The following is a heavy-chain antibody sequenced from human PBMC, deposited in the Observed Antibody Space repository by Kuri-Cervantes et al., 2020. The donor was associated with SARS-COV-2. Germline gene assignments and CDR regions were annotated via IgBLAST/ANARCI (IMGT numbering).Heavy chain of an antibody. Sequence: SETLSLTCTVSDGSISNYYWSWIRQPPGKGLEWIGYIYHSRSTNYNPSLNSRVTISIYTSKNQFALRLSTVTAADTAVYYCARGGTYYYDRSGFDWFDPWGQGTLVTVSS. J-gene: IGHJ5*02. D-gene: IGHD3-22*01. CDR3: ARGGTYYYDRSGFDWFDP. V-gene: IGHV4-59*01. CDR1: DGSISNYY. CDR2: IYHSRST.